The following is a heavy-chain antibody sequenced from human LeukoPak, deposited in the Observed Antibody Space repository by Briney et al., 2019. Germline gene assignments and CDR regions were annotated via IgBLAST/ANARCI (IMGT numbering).Heavy chain of an antibody. J-gene: IGHJ5*02. CDR2: IIPIFGTA. Sequence: ASVKVSCKASGGTFSSYAISWVRQAPGQGLEWIGGIIPIFGTANYAQKFQGRVIMTRDMSTSTVYMELSSLRSEDTAVYYCAREAVTIFGVVRTQTTKLPHRFDPWGQGTLVIVSS. CDR1: GGTFSSYA. V-gene: IGHV1-69*05. CDR3: AREAVTIFGVVRTQTTKLPHRFDP. D-gene: IGHD3-3*01.